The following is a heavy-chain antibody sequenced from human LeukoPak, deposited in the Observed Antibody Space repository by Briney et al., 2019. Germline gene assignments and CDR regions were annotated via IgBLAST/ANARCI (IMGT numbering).Heavy chain of an antibody. CDR2: IYYSGST. V-gene: IGHV4-59*01. J-gene: IGHJ4*02. CDR3: ARGLRRTVTTFGFEDY. Sequence: SETLSLTCTVSGGSISSYYWSWIRQPPGKGLEWIGYIYYSGSTNYNPSLKSRVTISVDTSKNQFSLKLSSVTAADTAVYYCARGLRRTVTTFGFEDYWGQGTLVTVSS. D-gene: IGHD3-16*01. CDR1: GGSISSYY.